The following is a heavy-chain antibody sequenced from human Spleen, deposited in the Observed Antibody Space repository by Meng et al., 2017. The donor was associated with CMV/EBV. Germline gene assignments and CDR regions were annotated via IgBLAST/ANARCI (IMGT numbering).Heavy chain of an antibody. D-gene: IGHD6-13*01. CDR1: GGSFSGYY. CDR2: INHSGST. Sequence: LPRWGARLLTPSRALCLSCAVYGGSFSGYYWSWIRQPPGKGLEWIWEINHSGSTNYNPSLTSRVTISVDTSKNQFSLKLSSVTAADTAVYYCARDSWFQEGFDYWGQGTLVTVSS. J-gene: IGHJ4*02. CDR3: ARDSWFQEGFDY. V-gene: IGHV4-34*01.